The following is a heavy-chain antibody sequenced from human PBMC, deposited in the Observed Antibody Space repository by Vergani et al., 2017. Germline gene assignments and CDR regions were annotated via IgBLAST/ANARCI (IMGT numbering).Heavy chain of an antibody. V-gene: IGHV4-59*01. CDR3: ARAGEWFGELPEY. CDR1: GGSISSYY. D-gene: IGHD3-10*01. Sequence: QVQLQESGPGLVKPSETLSLTCTVSGGSISSYYWSWIRQPPGKGLEWIGYIYYSGSTNYNPSLKSRVTISVDTSKYQFSLKLSSVTAADTAVYYCARAGEWFGELPEYWGQGTLVTVSS. CDR2: IYYSGST. J-gene: IGHJ4*02.